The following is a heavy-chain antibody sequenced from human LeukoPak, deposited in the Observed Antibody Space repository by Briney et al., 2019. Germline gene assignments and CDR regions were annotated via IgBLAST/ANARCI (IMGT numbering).Heavy chain of an antibody. CDR2: ISGSGGST. V-gene: IGHV3-23*01. D-gene: IGHD3-10*01. CDR3: AKVMTRTMVRGVPPSDY. J-gene: IGHJ4*02. Sequence: PGGSLRLSCAASGFTFSSYAMSWVRQAPGKGLEWVSAISGSGGSTYYADSVKGRFTISRDNSKNTLHLQMNSLRAEDTAVYYCAKVMTRTMVRGVPPSDYWGQGTLVTVSS. CDR1: GFTFSSYA.